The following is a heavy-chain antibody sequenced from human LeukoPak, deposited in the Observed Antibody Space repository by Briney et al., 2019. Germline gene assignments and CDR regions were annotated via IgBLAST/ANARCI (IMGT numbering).Heavy chain of an antibody. CDR1: GYTFTSYD. D-gene: IGHD5-24*01. Sequence: ASVKVSCKASGYTFTSYDINWVRQATGQGLEWMGWMNPNTGHAVYAFKFQGRVTITRDTSSSTAYMEVTRLTSDDTALYYCAKDRDGADRIILWGQGTLVTVSS. CDR3: AKDRDGADRIIL. J-gene: IGHJ4*02. CDR2: MNPNTGHA. V-gene: IGHV1-8*01.